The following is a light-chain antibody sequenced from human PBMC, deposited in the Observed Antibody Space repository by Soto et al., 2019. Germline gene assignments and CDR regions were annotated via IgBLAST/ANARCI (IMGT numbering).Light chain of an antibody. CDR1: QDITNY. CDR2: DAS. J-gene: IGKJ5*01. Sequence: DIQMTQSPSSLSASVGDRVTITCQASQDITNYLNWYQQKPGRAPRLLLYDASSLETGVPSRFSGSGSGTEFTLTISSLQPEDVATYYCQHYDHLPITFGQGTRLEIK. V-gene: IGKV1-33*01. CDR3: QHYDHLPIT.